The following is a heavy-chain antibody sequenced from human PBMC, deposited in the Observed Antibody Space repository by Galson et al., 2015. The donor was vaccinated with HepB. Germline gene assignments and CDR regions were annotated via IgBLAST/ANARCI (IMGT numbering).Heavy chain of an antibody. J-gene: IGHJ4*02. CDR2: ICTGSDYT. V-gene: IGHV3-11*06. D-gene: IGHD3-16*01. Sequence: SLRLSCAASGFLFSDYYMSWIRQAPGKGLEWVSFICTGSDYTNYADSVKGRFTISRDNARNSLYLQLNTLRAEDTAVYYCARLVWGLHGYSYGGPADYWGQGALVTVSS. CDR1: GFLFSDYY. CDR3: ARLVWGLHGYSYGGPADY.